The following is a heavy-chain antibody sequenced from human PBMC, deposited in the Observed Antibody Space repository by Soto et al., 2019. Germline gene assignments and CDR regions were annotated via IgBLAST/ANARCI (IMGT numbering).Heavy chain of an antibody. D-gene: IGHD3-10*01. V-gene: IGHV3-23*01. CDR2: ISGSGGST. CDR3: AKARGGEYGSGRYYTLFFLDY. CDR1: GFTFSSYA. Sequence: EVQLLESGGGLVQPGGSLRLSCAASGFTFSSYAMSWVRQAPGKGLEWVSAISGSGGSTYYADSVKGRFTISRDNPKNTLYLQMNSLRAEDTAVYYCAKARGGEYGSGRYYTLFFLDYWGQGTLVTVSS. J-gene: IGHJ4*02.